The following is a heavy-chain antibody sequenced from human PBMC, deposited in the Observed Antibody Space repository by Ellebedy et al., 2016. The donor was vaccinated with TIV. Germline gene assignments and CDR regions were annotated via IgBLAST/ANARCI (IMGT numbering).Heavy chain of an antibody. D-gene: IGHD3-22*01. Sequence: PGGSLRLSCAASGFTFSSYAMHWVRQAPGKGLEYVSAISSNGGSTYYADSVKGRLTISRDNSKNTLYLQMSSLRAEDTAVYYCVIPTPSYYYDSSGYYLYWGQGTLVTVSS. CDR2: ISSNGGST. CDR3: VIPTPSYYYDSSGYYLY. CDR1: GFTFSSYA. J-gene: IGHJ4*02. V-gene: IGHV3-64D*06.